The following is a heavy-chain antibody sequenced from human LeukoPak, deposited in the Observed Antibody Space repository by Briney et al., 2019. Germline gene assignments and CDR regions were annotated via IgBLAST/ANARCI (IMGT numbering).Heavy chain of an antibody. Sequence: GGALRLSCAASGFTFSSYAMSWVRQAPGKGLEGGSAISGSGGSTYYADSVKGRFTISRDNSKNTLYLQMNSLRAEDTAVYYCATPTKGVRGKPMDAFDIWGQGTMVTVSS. CDR1: GFTFSSYA. CDR2: ISGSGGST. V-gene: IGHV3-23*01. D-gene: IGHD3-10*01. CDR3: ATPTKGVRGKPMDAFDI. J-gene: IGHJ3*02.